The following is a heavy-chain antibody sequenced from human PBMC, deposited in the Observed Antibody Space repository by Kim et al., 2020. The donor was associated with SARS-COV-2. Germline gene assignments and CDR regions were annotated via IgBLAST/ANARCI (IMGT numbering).Heavy chain of an antibody. J-gene: IGHJ4*02. V-gene: IGHV3-53*01. CDR3: ARKTDSYGHGYF. Sequence: GGSLRLSCAVSEFNVGRNYMTWVRQAPGKGLEWVSLIYSNGDRNYADSVRGRFTISRDSSTNTLFLQMNSLRAEDSAVYYCARKTDSYGHGYFWGRGTLVTVSS. CDR2: IYSNGDR. D-gene: IGHD3-16*01. CDR1: EFNVGRNY.